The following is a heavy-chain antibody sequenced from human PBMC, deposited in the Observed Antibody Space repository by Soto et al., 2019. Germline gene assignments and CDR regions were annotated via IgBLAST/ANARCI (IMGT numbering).Heavy chain of an antibody. D-gene: IGHD3-3*01. CDR1: GFTFSSYA. CDR2: ISYDGSNK. Sequence: GGSLRLSCAASGFTFSSYAMHWVRQAPGKGLEWVAFISYDGSNKYYADSVKGRFTISRDNSKNTLYLQMNSLSAEDTTVYYCARDLEYWGQGILGSVSS. J-gene: IGHJ4*02. CDR3: ARDLEY. V-gene: IGHV3-30-3*01.